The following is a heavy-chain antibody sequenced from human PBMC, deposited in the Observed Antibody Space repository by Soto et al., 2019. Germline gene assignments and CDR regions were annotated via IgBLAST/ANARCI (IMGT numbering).Heavy chain of an antibody. CDR3: ARDLKTYYYDSSGYWGDAFDI. Sequence: QVQLVESGGGLVKPGGSLRLSCVASGFSFSDYYMSWIRQAPGKGLEWVSYISSSGSTIYYADSVKGRFTISRDNAKNSLYLQMNSLRAEDTAVYYCARDLKTYYYDSSGYWGDAFDIWGQGTMVTVSS. CDR1: GFSFSDYY. V-gene: IGHV3-11*01. CDR2: ISSSGSTI. J-gene: IGHJ3*02. D-gene: IGHD3-22*01.